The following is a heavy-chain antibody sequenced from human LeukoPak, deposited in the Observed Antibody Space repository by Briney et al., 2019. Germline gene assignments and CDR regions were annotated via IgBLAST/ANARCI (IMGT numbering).Heavy chain of an antibody. Sequence: PGGSLRLSCKGSGYSFSNYWIGWVRQTPGKGLEWMGVIYGDDSDTRYNPPFQGQVTISADKSTGTAFLQWSSLKASDTAIYYCARPYRYGDASSCPYFDYWGQGTLVTVSS. CDR2: IYGDDSDT. J-gene: IGHJ4*02. CDR1: GYSFSNYW. D-gene: IGHD2-2*01. V-gene: IGHV5-51*01. CDR3: ARPYRYGDASSCPYFDY.